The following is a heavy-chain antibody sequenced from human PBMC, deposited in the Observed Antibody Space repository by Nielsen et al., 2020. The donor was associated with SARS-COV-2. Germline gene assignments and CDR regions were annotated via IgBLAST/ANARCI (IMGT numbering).Heavy chain of an antibody. Sequence: SETLSFTCTVSGGSISSGGYYWSWIRQHPGKDLEWIGYIYYSGSTYYNPSLKSRVTISVDTSKNQFSLKLSSVTAADTAVYYCARARGAHVITMIVVVDAFDIWGQGTIVTVSS. CDR1: GGSISSGGYY. V-gene: IGHV4-31*03. D-gene: IGHD3-22*01. J-gene: IGHJ3*02. CDR3: ARARGAHVITMIVVVDAFDI. CDR2: IYYSGST.